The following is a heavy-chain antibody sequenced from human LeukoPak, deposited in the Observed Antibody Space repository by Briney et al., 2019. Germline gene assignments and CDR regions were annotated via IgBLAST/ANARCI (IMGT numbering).Heavy chain of an antibody. D-gene: IGHD3-10*01. CDR2: ISYSGST. V-gene: IGHV4-59*12. Sequence: SSETLSLTCTVSAGSISNYYWSWIRQPPGKGLEWIGYISYSGSTNYNPSLKSRVTISVDTSKNQFSLKLSSVTAADTAVYYCTREVEGYSYASGRFLHFDPWGQGTLVTVSS. J-gene: IGHJ5*02. CDR1: AGSISNYY. CDR3: TREVEGYSYASGRFLHFDP.